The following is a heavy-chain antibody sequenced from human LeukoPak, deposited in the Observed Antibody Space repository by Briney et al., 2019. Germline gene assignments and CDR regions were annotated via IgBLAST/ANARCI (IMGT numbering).Heavy chain of an antibody. D-gene: IGHD3-10*01. CDR2: LSGNGVKT. CDR1: GFTFSSYA. V-gene: IGHV3-23*01. CDR3: AKDLNYGFDY. J-gene: IGHJ4*02. Sequence: PGGSLRLSCAASGFTFSSYAMSWVRQAPGKGLEWVSALSGNGVKTYYADSVKGRFTISRDNSRNTLYLQMDSLRVEDTAVYYCAKDLNYGFDYWGQGTLVTVSS.